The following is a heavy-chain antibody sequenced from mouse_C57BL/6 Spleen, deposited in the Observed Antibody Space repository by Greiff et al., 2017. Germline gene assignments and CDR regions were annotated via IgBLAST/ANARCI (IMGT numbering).Heavy chain of an antibody. D-gene: IGHD1-1*01. CDR2: IDPSDSDT. Sequence: QVQLQQPGAELVRPGSSVKLSCTASGYTFTSYWMHWVKQRPIQGLEWIGNIDPSDSDTHYNQKFKDKATLTVDKSSSTAYMQLSSLTSEDSAVYYCARMEYYGSSYGFDYWGQGTTLTVSS. J-gene: IGHJ2*01. V-gene: IGHV1-52*01. CDR3: ARMEYYGSSYGFDY. CDR1: GYTFTSYW.